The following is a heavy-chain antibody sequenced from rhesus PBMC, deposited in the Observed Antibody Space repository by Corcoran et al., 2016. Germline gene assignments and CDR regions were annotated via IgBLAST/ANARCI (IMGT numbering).Heavy chain of an antibody. J-gene: IGHJ4*01. Sequence: QVQLQESGPGVVKPSETLSLTCAVSGGSISDSYRWSWIRPPPGKGLEWIGYIYGSSTSTNYNPALKSRVTMSKDTSKNQFSLKLSSVTAADTAVYYCARCYWGDDYAYFDYWGQGVLVTVSS. CDR3: ARCYWGDDYAYFDY. CDR2: IYGSSTST. CDR1: GGSISDSYR. V-gene: IGHV4S10*01. D-gene: IGHD3-34*01.